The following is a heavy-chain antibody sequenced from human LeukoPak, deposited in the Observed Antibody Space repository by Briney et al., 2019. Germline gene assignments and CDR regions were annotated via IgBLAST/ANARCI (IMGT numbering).Heavy chain of an antibody. D-gene: IGHD3-10*01. CDR2: IYYSGST. Sequence: SETLSLTCTVSGGSISSSSYYWGWIRQPPGKGLGWIGSIYYSGSTYYNPSLKSRVTISVDTSKNQFSLKLTSVTAADTAVYYCARVYYYGSGSHYGYFDYWGQGTLVTVSS. J-gene: IGHJ4*02. CDR3: ARVYYYGSGSHYGYFDY. V-gene: IGHV4-39*07. CDR1: GGSISSSSYY.